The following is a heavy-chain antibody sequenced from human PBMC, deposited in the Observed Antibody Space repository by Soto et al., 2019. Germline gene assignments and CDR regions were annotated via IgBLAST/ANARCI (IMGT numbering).Heavy chain of an antibody. J-gene: IGHJ4*02. Sequence: ASVKVSCKASGYTFTGYYMHWVRQAPGQRLEWMGWINAGSGDPNYSQNFQGRVTISRDTSASTAYMELSSLRSEDTAVYYCARDHFYGSGTLPYFFDYWGQGILVTVSS. CDR3: ARDHFYGSGTLPYFFDY. V-gene: IGHV1-3*01. D-gene: IGHD3-10*01. CDR2: INAGSGDP. CDR1: GYTFTGYY.